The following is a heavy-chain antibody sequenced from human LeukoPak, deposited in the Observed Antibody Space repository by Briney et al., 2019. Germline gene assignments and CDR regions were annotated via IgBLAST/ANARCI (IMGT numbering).Heavy chain of an antibody. Sequence: SETLSLTCAVYGGSFSGYYWSWIRQPPGKGLEWIGEINHSGSTNYNPSLKSRVTISVDTSKNRFSLKLSSVTAADTAVYYCARGPLRGSSWYVMDANSFYGYWGQGTLVTVSS. V-gene: IGHV4-34*01. CDR3: ARGPLRGSSWYVMDANSFYGY. CDR2: INHSGST. CDR1: GGSFSGYY. D-gene: IGHD6-13*01. J-gene: IGHJ4*02.